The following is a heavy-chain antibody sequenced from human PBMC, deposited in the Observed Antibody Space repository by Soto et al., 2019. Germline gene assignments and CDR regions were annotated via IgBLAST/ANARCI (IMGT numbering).Heavy chain of an antibody. CDR2: INHSGIT. Sequence: QVQLQQWGAALLQPSETLSLACAVYGGSFSAYYWCWIPQPPGKGMERMGEINHSGITTYTPSLKSRVTLSVETSKNQSSLELSSVTAADTAVYYCARGQYYGSGSYYKSGEYVWGQGTTVIFAS. D-gene: IGHD3-10*01. V-gene: IGHV4-34*01. CDR3: ARGQYYGSGSYYKSGEYV. CDR1: GGSFSAYY. J-gene: IGHJ6*02.